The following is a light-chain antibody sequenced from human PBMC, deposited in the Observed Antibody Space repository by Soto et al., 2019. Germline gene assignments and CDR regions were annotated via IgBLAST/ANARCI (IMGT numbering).Light chain of an antibody. Sequence: DIQMTQSPSSLSASVGDRVTTTCQASQDIINYLNWYQQKPGKAPKLLIYDASNLETGVPSRFSGSGSGTDFTFSISSLQPEDIATYYCQQYDNLPPYTFGQGTKLELK. V-gene: IGKV1-33*01. J-gene: IGKJ2*01. CDR1: QDIINY. CDR2: DAS. CDR3: QQYDNLPPYT.